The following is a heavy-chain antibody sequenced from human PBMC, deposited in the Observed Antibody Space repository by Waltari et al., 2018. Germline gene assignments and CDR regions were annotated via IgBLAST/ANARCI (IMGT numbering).Heavy chain of an antibody. V-gene: IGHV3-48*02. CDR1: EFTFSSYR. CDR2: IRRRSTTI. D-gene: IGHD3-10*01. Sequence: EVQLVESGGGLVQPGGSLRLSCAASEFTFSSYRMNWVRQAPGKGLECVSYIRRRSTTIYYADSVKGRFTISRDNAKNSLYLQMNSLRDEDTAVYYCARENYYGSGTYPMDVWGKGTTVTVSS. J-gene: IGHJ6*04. CDR3: ARENYYGSGTYPMDV.